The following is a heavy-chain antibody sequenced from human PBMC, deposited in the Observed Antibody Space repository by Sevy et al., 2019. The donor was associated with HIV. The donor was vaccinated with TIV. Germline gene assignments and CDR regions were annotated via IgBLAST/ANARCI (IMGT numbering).Heavy chain of an antibody. CDR3: VRERARSITFDI. Sequence: GGSLRLSCEASGFTFNFPIHWVRQAPGKGLEWVAVVSFDGGSKYYADSVRGRFTVSRDNSKNTVYLQLNSLRAEDTAVYYCVRERARSITFDIWGQGTLVTVSS. V-gene: IGHV3-30-3*01. D-gene: IGHD3-16*01. J-gene: IGHJ3*02. CDR2: VSFDGGSK. CDR1: GFTFNFP.